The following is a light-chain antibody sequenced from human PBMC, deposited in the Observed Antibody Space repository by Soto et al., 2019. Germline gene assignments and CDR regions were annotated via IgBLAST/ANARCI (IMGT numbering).Light chain of an antibody. CDR3: LSYTSSYTVV. Sequence: QSALTQPASVSGSPGQSITISCTGSSSDVGTQNYVSWHQQHPDKAPKLMIYEVSDRPSGVSNRFSGSKSGNTASLTISGVQAEDEADYYCLSYTSSYTVVFGGGTQLTVL. J-gene: IGLJ2*01. V-gene: IGLV2-14*01. CDR1: SSDVGTQNY. CDR2: EVS.